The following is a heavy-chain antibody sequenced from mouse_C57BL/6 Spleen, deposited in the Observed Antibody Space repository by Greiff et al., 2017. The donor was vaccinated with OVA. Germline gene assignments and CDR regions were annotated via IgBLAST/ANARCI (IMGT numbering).Heavy chain of an antibody. CDR3: ASGRGNYGFAY. D-gene: IGHD1-1*01. Sequence: VQLQQSGAELVKPGASVKLSCTASGFNIKAYYMHWVKQRPEQGLEWIGRIDPEDGDTKYAPKFQGKATITAATSSNTAYLQLSSLTSEDTAVYYWASGRGNYGFAYWGQGTLVTVSA. V-gene: IGHV14-2*01. CDR1: GFNIKAYY. CDR2: IDPEDGDT. J-gene: IGHJ3*01.